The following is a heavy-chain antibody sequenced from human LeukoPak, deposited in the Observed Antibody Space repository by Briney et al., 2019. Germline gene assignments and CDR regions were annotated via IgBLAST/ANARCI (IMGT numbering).Heavy chain of an antibody. D-gene: IGHD1-26*01. V-gene: IGHV3-20*04. CDR2: INRDGGST. CDR3: ARDSFSGSSLDY. J-gene: IGHJ4*02. Sequence: GGSLRLSCAASGFTFDEYGMSWVRQAPGKGLEWVSSINRDGGSTAYADSVQGRFTISRDNAKNSLHLQMKSLRAEDTALYYCARDSFSGSSLDYWGQGTLVTVSS. CDR1: GFTFDEYG.